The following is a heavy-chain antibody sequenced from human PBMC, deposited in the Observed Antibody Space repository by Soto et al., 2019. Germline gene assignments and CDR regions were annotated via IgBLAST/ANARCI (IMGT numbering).Heavy chain of an antibody. CDR3: ARYSVVTGIDYGMDV. Sequence: QLQLQESGPGLVKPSETLSLTCTVSGGSISSSSYYWGWIRQPPGKGLEWIGSIYYSGSTYYNPSLKSRVTISVDTSKNQFSLKLSSVTAADTAVYYCARYSVVTGIDYGMDVWGQGTTVTVSS. J-gene: IGHJ6*02. D-gene: IGHD2-21*02. V-gene: IGHV4-39*01. CDR1: GGSISSSSYY. CDR2: IYYSGST.